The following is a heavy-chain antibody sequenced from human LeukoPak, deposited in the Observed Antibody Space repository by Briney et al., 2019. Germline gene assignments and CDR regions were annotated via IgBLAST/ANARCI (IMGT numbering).Heavy chain of an antibody. D-gene: IGHD2-2*01. Sequence: PGGSLRLSCAASGFTVSSNYMSWVRQAPGKGLEWVSVIYSGGSTYYADSVKGRFTISRDNSKNTLYLQMNSLRAEDTAVYYCARDLEYCSSTSCKEGYYYGMDVWGKGTTVTVSS. CDR1: GFTVSSNY. CDR2: IYSGGST. CDR3: ARDLEYCSSTSCKEGYYYGMDV. V-gene: IGHV3-53*01. J-gene: IGHJ6*04.